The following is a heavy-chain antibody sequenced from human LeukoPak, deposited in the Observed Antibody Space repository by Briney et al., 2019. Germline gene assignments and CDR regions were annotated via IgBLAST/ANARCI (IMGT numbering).Heavy chain of an antibody. CDR3: ARHYGSNSLPDY. D-gene: IGHD4-23*01. CDR1: GFTLSRNY. Sequence: AGGSLRLSCAVSGFTLSRNYMSWVRQAPGKGLEWVSVIYSGGSTYYADSVKGRFTISRDNSKNTLYLQMNSLRAEDTAVYYCARHYGSNSLPDYWGQGTLVTVSS. J-gene: IGHJ4*02. CDR2: IYSGGST. V-gene: IGHV3-53*01.